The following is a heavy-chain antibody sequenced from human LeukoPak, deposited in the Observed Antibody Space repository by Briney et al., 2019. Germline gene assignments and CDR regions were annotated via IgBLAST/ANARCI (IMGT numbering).Heavy chain of an antibody. CDR1: GFTFSSYA. V-gene: IGHV3-30*04. CDR2: ISYDGSNK. D-gene: IGHD3-3*01. J-gene: IGHJ4*02. Sequence: GGSLRLSCAASGFTFSSYAMHWVRQAPGKGLEWVAVISYDGSNKYYADSVKGRFTISRDNSKQTLYLQLNSLRAEDTAVYYCARVAREWILPTFDYWGQGTLVTVSS. CDR3: ARVAREWILPTFDY.